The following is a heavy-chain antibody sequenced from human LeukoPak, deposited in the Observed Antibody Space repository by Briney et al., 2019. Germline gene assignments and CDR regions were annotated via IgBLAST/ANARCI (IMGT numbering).Heavy chain of an antibody. CDR1: GYSFTSYW. CDR2: IYPGDSDT. V-gene: IGHV5-51*01. CDR3: ARLDCSGGSCLDAFDI. D-gene: IGHD2-15*01. Sequence: GESLKISCKGSGYSFTSYWIGWVRQMPGKGLEWMGIIYPGDSDTRYSPSFQGQVTISADKSISTAYLQWSSLKASDTAMYYCARLDCSGGSCLDAFDIWGQGTMVTVSS. J-gene: IGHJ3*02.